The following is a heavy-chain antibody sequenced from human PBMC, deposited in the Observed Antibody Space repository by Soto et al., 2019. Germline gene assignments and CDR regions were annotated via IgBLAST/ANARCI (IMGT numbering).Heavy chain of an antibody. CDR1: GGTWTNHA. Sequence: QVHLVQSGAELKKPGSSVKLSCKTSGGTWTNHAIIWVRQAPGQRLLWIGGTIPSFGTVNYALKFQVRLNITSDEKTGTASMELTYLRPEDTAVYYCAAIRGEYRLGGAIDIWGQGTAVTVSA. V-gene: IGHV1-69*05. CDR2: TIPSFGTV. CDR3: AAIRGEYRLGGAIDI. J-gene: IGHJ3*02. D-gene: IGHD3-16*01.